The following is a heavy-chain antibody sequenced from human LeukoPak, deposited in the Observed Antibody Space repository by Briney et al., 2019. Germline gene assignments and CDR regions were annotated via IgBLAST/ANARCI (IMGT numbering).Heavy chain of an antibody. Sequence: SETLSLTCTGSGGSISSYYWSWIRQPPGKGLEWIGYIHYSGSTNYNPSLKSRVTISVDTSKNQFSLKLSSVTAADTAVYYCARGPQSPEYDSSGFRSQLDYWGQGTLVTVSS. D-gene: IGHD3-22*01. V-gene: IGHV4-59*01. CDR1: GGSISSYY. CDR3: ARGPQSPEYDSSGFRSQLDY. J-gene: IGHJ4*02. CDR2: IHYSGST.